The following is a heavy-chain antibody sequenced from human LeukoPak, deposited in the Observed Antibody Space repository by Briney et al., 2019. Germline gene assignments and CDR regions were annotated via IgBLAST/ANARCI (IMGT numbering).Heavy chain of an antibody. V-gene: IGHV3-49*04. CDR1: GFTFGDYA. Sequence: QPGRSLRLSCTASGFTFGDYAMSWVRQAPGKGLEWVGFIRSKADGGTTEYAASVKGRFTISRDDSKSIAYLQMNSLKTEDTAVYYCTRGAEDWFDPWGQGTLVTVSS. CDR2: IRSKADGGTT. CDR3: TRGAEDWFDP. J-gene: IGHJ5*02.